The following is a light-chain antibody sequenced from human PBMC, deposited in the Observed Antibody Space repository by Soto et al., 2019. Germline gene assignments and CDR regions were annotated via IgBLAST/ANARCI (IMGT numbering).Light chain of an antibody. CDR2: GAF. CDR1: PSVPNF. J-gene: IGKJ5*01. Sequence: IFLTQSPATLSLSPGDRATLSCRASPSVPNFLAWYQQKPGQAPRLLIYGAFNRATGIPARFTGSGSGTDFTLTISSLEPEDSATYYCQQRNVWPPVTFGLGTRLEIK. CDR3: QQRNVWPPVT. V-gene: IGKV3-11*01.